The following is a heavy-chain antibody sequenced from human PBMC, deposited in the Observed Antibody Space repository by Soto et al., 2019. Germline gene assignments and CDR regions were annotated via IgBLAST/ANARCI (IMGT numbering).Heavy chain of an antibody. V-gene: IGHV3-23*01. CDR1: EFTFSSYA. Sequence: EVQLLESGGGLVQPGGSLRLSCAGSEFTFSSYAMSWVRQAPVKGLEWVSAISGSGGNTAYADSVRGRFTISRDNSKNTLCLQMNSLRAEDTAVYYCAIHTWEFAGRYFDLWGRGTLVTVSS. CDR2: ISGSGGNT. D-gene: IGHD1-26*01. J-gene: IGHJ2*01. CDR3: AIHTWEFAGRYFDL.